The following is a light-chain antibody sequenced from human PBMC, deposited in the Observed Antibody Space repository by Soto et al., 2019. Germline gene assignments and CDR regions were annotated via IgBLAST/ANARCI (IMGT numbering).Light chain of an antibody. Sequence: QSVLTQPPSVSAAPGQRVTISCIGSSFNIGSGYDVHWYHFLPGTAPRLVISRDTIRPSGVPDRFSGSKSGTSASLAITGLQAEDEGDYYCQSYDRRLIAVVFGGGTQLTVL. V-gene: IGLV1-40*01. CDR3: QSYDRRLIAVV. CDR1: SFNIGSGYD. CDR2: RDT. J-gene: IGLJ2*01.